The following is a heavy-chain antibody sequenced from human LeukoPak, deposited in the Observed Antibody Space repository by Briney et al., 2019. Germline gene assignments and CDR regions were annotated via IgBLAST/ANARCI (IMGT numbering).Heavy chain of an antibody. Sequence: GASVKVSCKASGYTFTGYYMHWVRQAPGQGLEWMGWINANSGGTNYAQKFQGRVTMTRDTSISTAYMELSRLRSDDTAVYYCAREPLKNADMVATNFDYWGQGTLVTVSS. J-gene: IGHJ4*02. V-gene: IGHV1-2*02. D-gene: IGHD5-12*01. CDR2: INANSGGT. CDR3: AREPLKNADMVATNFDY. CDR1: GYTFTGYY.